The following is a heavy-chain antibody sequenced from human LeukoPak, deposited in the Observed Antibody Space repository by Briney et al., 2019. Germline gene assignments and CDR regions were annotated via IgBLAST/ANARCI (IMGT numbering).Heavy chain of an antibody. V-gene: IGHV4-59*01. CDR3: ARDLLSTAGYFDY. D-gene: IGHD6-19*01. Sequence: SETLSLTCTVSGGSISSYYWSWIRQPPGKGLEWIGYIYYSGSTNYNPSLKSRVTISVDTSKNQFSLNLSSVTAADTAVYYCARDLLSTAGYFDYWGQETLVTVSS. CDR2: IYYSGST. CDR1: GGSISSYY. J-gene: IGHJ4*02.